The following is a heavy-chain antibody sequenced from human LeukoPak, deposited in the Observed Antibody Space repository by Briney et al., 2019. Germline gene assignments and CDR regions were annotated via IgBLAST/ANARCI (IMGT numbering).Heavy chain of an antibody. CDR3: ARGSGWYALYQLLYREAYFDY. V-gene: IGHV4-34*01. D-gene: IGHD2-2*02. Sequence: SETLSLTCAVYGGSFSGYYWSWIRQPPGKGLEWIGEINHSGSTNYNPSLKSRVTISVDTSKNQFSLKLSSVTAADTAVYYCARGSGWYALYQLLYREAYFDYWGQGTLVTVSS. J-gene: IGHJ4*02. CDR2: INHSGST. CDR1: GGSFSGYY.